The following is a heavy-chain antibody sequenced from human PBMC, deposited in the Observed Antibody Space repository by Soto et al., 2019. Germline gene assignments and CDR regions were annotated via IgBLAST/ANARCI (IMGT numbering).Heavy chain of an antibody. CDR1: GGTFSSYA. CDR2: IIPIFGTP. CDR3: ARDREVVAAFHKYCYGMDV. J-gene: IGHJ6*02. Sequence: QVQLVQSGAEVKKPGSSVKVSCKASGGTFSSYAISWVRQAPGQGLEWMGGIIPIFGTPNYAQKFQGRVTITADETTSTTYMELTSLRFEDTAVFYCARDREVVAAFHKYCYGMDVWGQGTTVTVSS. D-gene: IGHD2-15*01. V-gene: IGHV1-69*01.